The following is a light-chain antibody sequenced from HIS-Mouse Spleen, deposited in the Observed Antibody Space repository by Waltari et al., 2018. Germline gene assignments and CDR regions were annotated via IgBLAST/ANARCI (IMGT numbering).Light chain of an antibody. CDR3: SSYTSSSTGV. CDR1: SSDVGGYNY. V-gene: IGLV2-14*01. J-gene: IGLJ1*01. CDR2: EVS. Sequence: QSALTQPASVSGSPGQSITICCTGTSSDVGGYNYVSWYQQHPGKATKLMIYEVSNRPSGVSNRFSGSKSGNTASLTISGLQAEDEADYYCSSYTSSSTGVFGTGTKVTVL.